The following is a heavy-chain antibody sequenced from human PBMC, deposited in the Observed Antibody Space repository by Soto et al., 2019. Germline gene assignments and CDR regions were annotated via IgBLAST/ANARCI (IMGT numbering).Heavy chain of an antibody. V-gene: IGHV3-7*04. CDR1: GFTFGNYW. Sequence: EVQLVESGGGLVQPGGSLRLSCEASGFTFGNYWMNWVRQTPGKGLEWVANIKPDGGEQYYVDSVKGRFTISRDNAKDSLYLQMSSLGGDDTAVYYCARGHSNACDSWGQGTLVTVSS. CDR3: ARGHSNACDS. J-gene: IGHJ4*02. CDR2: IKPDGGEQ. D-gene: IGHD5-18*01.